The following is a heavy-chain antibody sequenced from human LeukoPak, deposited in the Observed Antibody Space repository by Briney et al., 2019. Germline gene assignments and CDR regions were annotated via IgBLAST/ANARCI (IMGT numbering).Heavy chain of an antibody. Sequence: KTGGSLRLSCAASGFTFSSYSMNWVRQAPGKGLECVSSISSSSSYIYYADSVKGRFTISRDNAKNSLYLQMNSLRAEDTAVYYCANLLCGGDCNNWFDPWGQGTLVTVSS. CDR2: ISSSSSYI. J-gene: IGHJ5*02. D-gene: IGHD2-21*01. CDR3: ANLLCGGDCNNWFDP. CDR1: GFTFSSYS. V-gene: IGHV3-21*01.